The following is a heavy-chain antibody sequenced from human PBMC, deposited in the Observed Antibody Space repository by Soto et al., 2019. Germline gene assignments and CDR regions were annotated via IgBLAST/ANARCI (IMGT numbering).Heavy chain of an antibody. Sequence: EVQLVESGGGLVQPGGSLRLSSAYSGFRFSNYGMHWGRQAPGKGLVWVSHIDNHASTRSYADSVKGRFTISRDNAKNTVVLQMNSLRVEDTAIYYCVSGGYADYYYYMDLWGKGTTVIVSS. D-gene: IGHD2-15*01. V-gene: IGHV3-74*01. CDR3: VSGGYADYYYYMDL. CDR1: GFRFSNYG. CDR2: IDNHASTR. J-gene: IGHJ6*03.